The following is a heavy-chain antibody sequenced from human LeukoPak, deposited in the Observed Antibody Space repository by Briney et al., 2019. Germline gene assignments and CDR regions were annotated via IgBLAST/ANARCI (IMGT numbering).Heavy chain of an antibody. CDR2: ISYDGSNK. CDR3: AKAGSSWFDP. CDR1: GFTFSSYG. J-gene: IGHJ5*02. Sequence: EGSLRLSCAASGFTFSSYGMHWVRQAPGKGLEWVAVISYDGSNKYYADSVKGRFTISRDNSKNTLYLQMNSLRAEDTAVYYCAKAGSSWFDPWGQGTLVTVSS. V-gene: IGHV3-30*18. D-gene: IGHD5-12*01.